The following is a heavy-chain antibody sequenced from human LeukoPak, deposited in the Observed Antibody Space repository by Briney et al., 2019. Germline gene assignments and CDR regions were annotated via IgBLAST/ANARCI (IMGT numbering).Heavy chain of an antibody. CDR3: ARVDYSSGYFADY. CDR1: GGSFSGYY. D-gene: IGHD3-22*01. CDR2: INHSGST. J-gene: IGHJ4*02. V-gene: IGHV4-34*01. Sequence: PSETLSLTCAVYGGSFSGYYWSWIRQPPGKGLEWIGEINHSGSTNYNPSRKSRVTISADTSKNQFSLKLSSVTAADTAVYYCARVDYSSGYFADYWGQGTLVTVSS.